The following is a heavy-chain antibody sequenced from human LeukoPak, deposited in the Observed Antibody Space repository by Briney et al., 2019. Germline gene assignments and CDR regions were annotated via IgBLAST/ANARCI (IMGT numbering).Heavy chain of an antibody. D-gene: IGHD6-19*01. V-gene: IGHV1-2*02. Sequence: GALVKVSCKASGYIFTGYYMHWVRQAPGQGLEWMGWINPNSGGTNNAQKFQGRVTMTRDTSISTAYMELSRLTFDDTAVYYCAREYSSGWNDAFDIWGQGTMVTVSS. CDR1: GYIFTGYY. J-gene: IGHJ3*02. CDR3: AREYSSGWNDAFDI. CDR2: INPNSGGT.